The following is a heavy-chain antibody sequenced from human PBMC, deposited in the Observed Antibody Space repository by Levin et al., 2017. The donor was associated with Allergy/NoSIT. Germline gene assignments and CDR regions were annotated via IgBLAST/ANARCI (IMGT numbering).Heavy chain of an antibody. CDR1: GYTFTAHY. J-gene: IGHJ4*02. V-gene: IGHV1-2*02. Sequence: GASVKVSCKASGYTFTAHYIHWVRQAPGQGLEWIGWINPSSGGINYAQKFQDRVTITRDPSINTAYLELSSLRADDTAVFYCARGHIYYFDNTAYSDYWGQGTLVTVSS. CDR3: ARGHIYYFDNTAYSDY. CDR2: INPSSGGI. D-gene: IGHD3-22*01.